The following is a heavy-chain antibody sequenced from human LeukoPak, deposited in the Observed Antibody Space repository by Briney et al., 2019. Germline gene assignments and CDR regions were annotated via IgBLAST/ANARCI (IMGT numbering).Heavy chain of an antibody. CDR1: GFTFDDYG. Sequence: PGGSLRLSCAASGFTFDDYGMHWVRQAPGKGLEWVSGINWNSAIIRYADFVKGRFTISRDNAKKSLYLQMHSLSTEDTALYYCVKGQWFGELLYAFDSWGQGTLVTVSS. D-gene: IGHD3-10*01. V-gene: IGHV3-9*01. CDR3: VKGQWFGELLYAFDS. J-gene: IGHJ4*02. CDR2: INWNSAII.